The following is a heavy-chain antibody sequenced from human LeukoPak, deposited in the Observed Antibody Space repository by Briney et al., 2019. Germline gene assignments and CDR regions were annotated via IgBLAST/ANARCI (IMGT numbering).Heavy chain of an antibody. D-gene: IGHD3-10*01. Sequence: GGSLRLSCAASGFSVNSNYMSWVRQAPGKGLEWVSVIYSGGSTYYADSVKGRFTISRDNSKNTLYLQMNSLRAEDTAVYYCASGSGSYRTPYYYMDVWGTGTTVTVSS. CDR1: GFSVNSNY. CDR2: IYSGGST. CDR3: ASGSGSYRTPYYYMDV. J-gene: IGHJ6*03. V-gene: IGHV3-53*01.